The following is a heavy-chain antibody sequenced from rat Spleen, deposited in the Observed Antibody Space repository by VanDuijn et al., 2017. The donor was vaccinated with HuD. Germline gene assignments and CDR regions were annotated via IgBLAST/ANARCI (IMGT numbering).Heavy chain of an antibody. V-gene: IGHV3-1*01. CDR2: ISYSVST. CDR1: GYSITSNY. Sequence: EVQLQESGPGLVKPSQSLSLTCSVTGYSITSNYWGWIRKFPGNKMEWMGNISYSVSTTYNPSLKSRISITRDTSKNQFFLQLNSVTTEDTATYYCARSGGFDYWGQGVMVTISS. J-gene: IGHJ2*01. CDR3: ARSGGFDY.